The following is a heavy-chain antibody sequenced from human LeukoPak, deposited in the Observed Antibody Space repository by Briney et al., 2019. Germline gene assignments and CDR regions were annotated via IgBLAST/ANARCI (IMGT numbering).Heavy chain of an antibody. J-gene: IGHJ6*02. V-gene: IGHV1-18*01. CDR1: GYTFTSYG. Sequence: VASVNVSCKASGYTFTSYGISWVRQAPGQGLEWMGWISAYNGDTNYAQKLQGRVTMTTDTSTSTAYMGLRSLRSDDTAVYYCARSPARDDFWSGYSSKTPFSSLYGMDVWGQGTTVTVSS. CDR3: ARSPARDDFWSGYSSKTPFSSLYGMDV. CDR2: ISAYNGDT. D-gene: IGHD3-3*01.